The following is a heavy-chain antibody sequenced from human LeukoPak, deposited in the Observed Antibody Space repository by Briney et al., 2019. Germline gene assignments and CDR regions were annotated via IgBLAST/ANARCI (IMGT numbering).Heavy chain of an antibody. CDR2: IYYSGTT. V-gene: IGHV4-59*12. CDR1: GGSIRSYY. CDR3: ARGPQYYDSSGYYTNYYYYYGMDV. J-gene: IGHJ6*02. Sequence: SETLSLTCTVSGGSIRSYYWGWIRQPPGKGLEWIGYIYYSGTTNSNPSLKSRVTISVDTSKNQFSLKLSSVTAADTAVYYCARGPQYYDSSGYYTNYYYYYGMDVWGQGTTVTVSS. D-gene: IGHD3-22*01.